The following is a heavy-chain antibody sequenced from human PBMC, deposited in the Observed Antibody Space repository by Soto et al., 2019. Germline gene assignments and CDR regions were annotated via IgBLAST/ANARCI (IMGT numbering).Heavy chain of an antibody. J-gene: IGHJ6*02. CDR2: IYPGDSDT. CDR3: ARHHGSPGSYFGLDV. D-gene: IGHD6-13*01. V-gene: IGHV5-51*01. Sequence: GESLKISWKGSGYSFTSYWINWVRQMPGKGLEWMGIIYPGDSDTRYSPSFQGQVTISADKSIDTAYLQWRSLKASDTAVYYCARHHGSPGSYFGLDVWGQGTTVTVSS. CDR1: GYSFTSYW.